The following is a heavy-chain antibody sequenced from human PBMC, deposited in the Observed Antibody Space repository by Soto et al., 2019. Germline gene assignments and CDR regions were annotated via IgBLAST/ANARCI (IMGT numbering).Heavy chain of an antibody. J-gene: IGHJ5*02. D-gene: IGHD3-9*01. CDR1: GGSFSGYY. CDR2: INHSGST. V-gene: IGHV4-34*01. CDR3: ARGVLRYFNLDP. Sequence: SETLSLTCAVYGGSFSGYYWSWIRQPSGKGLEWIGEINHSGSTNYNPSLKSRVTISVDTSKNQLSLKRSSVTAADTAVYYCARGVLRYFNLDPWGQGTLVTVSS.